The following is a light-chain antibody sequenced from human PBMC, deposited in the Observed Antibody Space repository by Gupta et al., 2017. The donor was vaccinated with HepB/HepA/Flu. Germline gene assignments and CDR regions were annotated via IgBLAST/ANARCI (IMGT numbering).Light chain of an antibody. CDR3: QQYDNSPWT. J-gene: IGKJ1*01. V-gene: IGKV3-20*01. CDR2: KGL. CDR1: QSISSNS. Sequence: PGEIATLSCRASQSISSNSFVWYQHKPGHAPRLLISKGLNRATCIPDRFSASGSGTDFTLTISRLGPEDFAVYYCQQYDNSPWTSGQGTKVDIK.